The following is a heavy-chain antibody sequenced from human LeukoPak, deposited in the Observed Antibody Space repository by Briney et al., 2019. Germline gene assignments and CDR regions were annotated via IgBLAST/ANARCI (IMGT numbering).Heavy chain of an antibody. CDR2: ISSSSSYI. CDR3: AKTRGVGATHFYFDY. Sequence: PGGSLRLSCAASGFTFSSYSMNWVRQAPGKGLEWVSSISSSSSYIYYADSVKGRFTSSRDNSKNTLYLQMNSLRAEDTAVYYCAKTRGVGATHFYFDYWGQGTLVTVSS. CDR1: GFTFSSYS. V-gene: IGHV3-21*01. J-gene: IGHJ4*02. D-gene: IGHD1-26*01.